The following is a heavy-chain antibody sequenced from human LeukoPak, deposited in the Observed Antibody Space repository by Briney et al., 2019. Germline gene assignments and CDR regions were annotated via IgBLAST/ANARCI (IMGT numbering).Heavy chain of an antibody. CDR1: GYTFTGYY. D-gene: IGHD2-15*01. J-gene: IGHJ6*02. Sequence: ASVKVSCKASGYTFTGYYMHWVRQAPGQGLGWMGWINPNSGGTNYAQKFQGRVTMTRDTSISTAYMELSRLRSDDTAVYYCARDQDIVVVVAATPLYYYYGMDVWGQGITVTVSS. CDR2: INPNSGGT. CDR3: ARDQDIVVVVAATPLYYYYGMDV. V-gene: IGHV1-2*02.